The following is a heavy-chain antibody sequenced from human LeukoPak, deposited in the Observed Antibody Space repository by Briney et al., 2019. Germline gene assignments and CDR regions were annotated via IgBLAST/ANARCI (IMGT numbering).Heavy chain of an antibody. Sequence: ASVKVSCKASGYTFTGYYMHWVRQAPGQGLEWMGWINPNSGGTNYVQKFQGRVTMTRDTSISTAYMDLTRLRSDDTAVYYCARDPSGTTNYYYYMDVWGKGTTVTISS. D-gene: IGHD1-1*01. CDR1: GYTFTGYY. CDR2: INPNSGGT. CDR3: ARDPSGTTNYYYYMDV. J-gene: IGHJ6*03. V-gene: IGHV1-2*02.